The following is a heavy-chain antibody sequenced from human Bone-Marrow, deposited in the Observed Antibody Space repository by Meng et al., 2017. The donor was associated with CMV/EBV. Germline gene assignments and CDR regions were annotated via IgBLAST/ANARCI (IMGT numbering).Heavy chain of an antibody. CDR3: ARDPSIFGVGTDY. CDR1: GFTFDDYA. V-gene: IGHV3-9*01. J-gene: IGHJ4*02. D-gene: IGHD3-3*01. CDR2: ISWNSGSI. Sequence: SLKISCAASGFTFDDYAMHWVRQAPGKGLEWVSGISWNSGSIGYADSVKGRFTISRDNAKNSLYLQMNSLRAEDTAVYYCARDPSIFGVGTDYWGQGTLVTVSS.